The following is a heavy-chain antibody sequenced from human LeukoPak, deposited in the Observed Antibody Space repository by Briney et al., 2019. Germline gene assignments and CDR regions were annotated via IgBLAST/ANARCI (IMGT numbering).Heavy chain of an antibody. CDR2: IYYSRST. CDR1: GGSISSSSYY. Sequence: PSETLSLTCTVPGGSISSSSYYWGWIRQPPGKGLEWIGSIYYSRSTYYNPSLKSRVTISVDTSKNQFSLKLSSVTAADTAVYYCAREGRERDIVVVPAAGGFDYWGQGTLVTVSS. V-gene: IGHV4-39*07. J-gene: IGHJ4*02. D-gene: IGHD2-2*01. CDR3: AREGRERDIVVVPAAGGFDY.